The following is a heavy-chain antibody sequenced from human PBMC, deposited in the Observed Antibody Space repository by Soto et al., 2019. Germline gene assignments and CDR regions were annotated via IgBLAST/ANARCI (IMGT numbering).Heavy chain of an antibody. CDR1: GYRFNNHT. CDR3: ARDASAMSRNFFFDS. J-gene: IGHJ6*02. CDR2: FNPSGGSQ. V-gene: IGHV1-46*02. D-gene: IGHD3-9*01. Sequence: GASVEVSCKASGYRFNNHTRHWVIQAPGQGLDLMGAFNPSGGSQDYAQKVQGGFTMPRDLSTDVLDMILSELRSDDSAAYYGARDASAMSRNFFFDSWGQGTTVTVSS.